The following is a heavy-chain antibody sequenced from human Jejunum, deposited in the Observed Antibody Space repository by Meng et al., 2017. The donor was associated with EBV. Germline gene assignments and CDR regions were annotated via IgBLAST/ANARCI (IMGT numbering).Heavy chain of an antibody. CDR1: GASISSSHW. V-gene: IGHV4-4*02. Sequence: GQVQGPGPGPVEPLGAPSMTCAVSGASISSSHWWSWVRQAPGEGLEWIGEIYYTGRTNYNPSLKSRVSMSIDKSKNQFSLNLNSVTVADTAVYYCATSMSGYSYGYSWGQGTLVTVSS. D-gene: IGHD5-12*01. J-gene: IGHJ5*02. CDR3: ATSMSGYSYGYS. CDR2: IYYTGRT.